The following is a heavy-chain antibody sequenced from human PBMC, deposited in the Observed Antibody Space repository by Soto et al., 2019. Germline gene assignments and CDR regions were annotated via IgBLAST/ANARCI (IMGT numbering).Heavy chain of an antibody. CDR2: IKEAGSEK. J-gene: IGHJ6*02. CDR3: AITMVWGAISDYYYGIDV. Sequence: GSLRLSCAASGFTFSNYWMSWVRRAPGKGLEWVANIKEAGSEKYYVDSVKGRFTISRDNAKNSLYLQMNSLRAEDTAVYYCAITMVWGAISDYYYGIDVWGQGTTVTVSS. V-gene: IGHV3-7*02. D-gene: IGHD3-10*01. CDR1: GFTFSNYW.